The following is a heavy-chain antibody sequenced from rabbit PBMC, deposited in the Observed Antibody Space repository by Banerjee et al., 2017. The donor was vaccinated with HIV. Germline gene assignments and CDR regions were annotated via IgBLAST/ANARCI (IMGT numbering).Heavy chain of an antibody. V-gene: IGHV1S40*01. CDR1: GFSFSSGYW. J-gene: IGHJ4*01. Sequence: QSLEESGGDLVKPGASLTLTCTASGFSFSSGYWIYWVRQAPGKGLEWIACICAGSSGSTYYASWAKGRFTISKTSSTTVTLQMTSLTAADTATYFCARWLDSYYFTLWGPGTLVTVS. CDR3: ARWLDSYYFTL. CDR2: ICAGSSGST. D-gene: IGHD2-1*01.